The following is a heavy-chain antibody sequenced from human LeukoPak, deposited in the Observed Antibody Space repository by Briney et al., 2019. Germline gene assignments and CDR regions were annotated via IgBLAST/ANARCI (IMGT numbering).Heavy chain of an antibody. CDR1: GFTFSTYW. CDR3: ARDSAGNDY. D-gene: IGHD6-13*01. CDR2: IKQDGSEK. V-gene: IGHV3-7*01. Sequence: GGSLRLSCAASGFTFSTYWMSWVRQAPGKGLEWVANIKQDGSEKYYINSVKGRFTISRDNAKNSLYLQMNSLRAEDTAMYYCARDSAGNDYWGQGTLVTVSS. J-gene: IGHJ4*02.